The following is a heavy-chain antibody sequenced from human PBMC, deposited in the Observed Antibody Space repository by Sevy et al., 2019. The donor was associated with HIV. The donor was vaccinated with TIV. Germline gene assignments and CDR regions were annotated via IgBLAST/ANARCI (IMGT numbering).Heavy chain of an antibody. D-gene: IGHD6-19*01. CDR1: GFTFSSYW. V-gene: IGHV3-7*01. CDR2: IKQDGSEK. J-gene: IGHJ6*02. Sequence: GGSLRLSCAASGFTFSSYWMSWVRQAPGKGLEWVANIKQDGSEKYYVDSVKGRFTISRDNAKNSLYLQMNSLRAEDTAVYYCARAQGIAVAGTTYYYGMDVRGQGTTVTVSS. CDR3: ARAQGIAVAGTTYYYGMDV.